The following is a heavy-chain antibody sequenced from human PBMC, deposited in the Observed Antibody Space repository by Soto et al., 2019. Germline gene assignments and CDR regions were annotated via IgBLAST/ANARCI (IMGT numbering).Heavy chain of an antibody. CDR2: IIPIFGTA. CDR1: GGTFSSYA. V-gene: IGHV1-69*06. J-gene: IGHJ4*02. D-gene: IGHD5-12*01. Sequence: SVKVSCKASGGTFSSYAISWVRQAPGQGLEWMGGIIPIFGTANYAQKFQGRVTITADKSTSTAYMELSSLRSEDTAVYYCATCRDGYTAGIDYWGQGTLVTVSS. CDR3: ATCRDGYTAGIDY.